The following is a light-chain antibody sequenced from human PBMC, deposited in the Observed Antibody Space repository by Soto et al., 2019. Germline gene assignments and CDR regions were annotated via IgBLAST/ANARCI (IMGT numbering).Light chain of an antibody. CDR3: QQYNGT. CDR1: QTFDNW. CDR2: KAS. Sequence: DIQRTQSPSTLSASVGDRVTITCRASQTFDNWLAWHQQKAGKAPKLLIYKASSLEGGVPSRLSGSEAGTEVTLTISSLQHDDFATYYCQQYNGTFGQGTKGAIK. V-gene: IGKV1-5*03. J-gene: IGKJ1*01.